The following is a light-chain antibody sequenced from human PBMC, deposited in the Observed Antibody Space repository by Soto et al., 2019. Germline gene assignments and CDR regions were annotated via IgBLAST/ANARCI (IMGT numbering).Light chain of an antibody. CDR1: SSDVGGYNY. Sequence: QSALTQRASVSGSPGQSITISCTGTSSDVGGYNYVSWYQQHPGKAPKLMIYEVSNRPSGVSNRFSGSKSGNTASLTISGLQAEDEADYYCSSYTSTSTRVFGEGTKLTVL. J-gene: IGLJ3*02. CDR3: SSYTSTSTRV. CDR2: EVS. V-gene: IGLV2-14*01.